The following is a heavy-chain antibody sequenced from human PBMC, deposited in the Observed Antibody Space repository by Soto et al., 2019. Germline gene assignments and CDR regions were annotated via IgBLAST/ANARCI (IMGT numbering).Heavy chain of an antibody. D-gene: IGHD2-15*01. CDR1: GGSISSSNW. Sequence: SETLSLTCAVSGGSISSSNWWSWVRQPPGKGLEWIGEIYHSGSTNYNPSLKSRVTISVDKSKNQFSLKLSSVTAADTAVYYCASVGWWLADAFDIWGQGTMVTVSS. V-gene: IGHV4-4*02. CDR3: ASVGWWLADAFDI. J-gene: IGHJ3*02. CDR2: IYHSGST.